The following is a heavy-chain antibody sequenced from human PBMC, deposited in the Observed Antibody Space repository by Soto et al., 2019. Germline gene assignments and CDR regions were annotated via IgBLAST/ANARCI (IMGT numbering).Heavy chain of an antibody. V-gene: IGHV4-38-2*02. CDR3: ARGNGYYETSGDFNS. Sequence: SETLSLTCTVSGYSISSGYYWGWIRQPPGKGLEWIGGAYHRGTSYYNPSLQSRVTISVDTSKNQFSLRLTSVTAADTAVYYCARGNGYYETSGDFNSWGQGALVTVSS. D-gene: IGHD3-22*01. J-gene: IGHJ4*02. CDR1: GYSISSGYY. CDR2: AYHRGTS.